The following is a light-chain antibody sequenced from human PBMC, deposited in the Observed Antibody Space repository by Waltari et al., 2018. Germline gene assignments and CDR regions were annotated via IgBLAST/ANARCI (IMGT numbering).Light chain of an antibody. CDR1: PRISNW. J-gene: IGKJ2*01. Sequence: DIQMTQSPSTLSASVGDRVTITCRASPRISNWLAWYQQKPGKAPKVLIYKSFTLQSGVPSRFSGSGSETEFSLTISSLQPDDFATYYCQQYNIWPYTFGQGTTLEI. CDR2: KSF. CDR3: QQYNIWPYT. V-gene: IGKV1-5*03.